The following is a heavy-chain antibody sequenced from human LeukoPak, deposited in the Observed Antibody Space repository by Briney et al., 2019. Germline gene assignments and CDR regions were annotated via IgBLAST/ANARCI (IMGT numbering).Heavy chain of an antibody. V-gene: IGHV1-2*02. Sequence: ASVKVSCKASGYTFTGYYMHWVRQAPGQGLEWMGWINPNSGGTNYAQKFQGRVTMTRDTSTSTAYMELRSLRSDDTAVYYCARDRITMVRGSFDYWGQGTLVTVSS. D-gene: IGHD3-10*01. CDR1: GYTFTGYY. J-gene: IGHJ4*02. CDR3: ARDRITMVRGSFDY. CDR2: INPNSGGT.